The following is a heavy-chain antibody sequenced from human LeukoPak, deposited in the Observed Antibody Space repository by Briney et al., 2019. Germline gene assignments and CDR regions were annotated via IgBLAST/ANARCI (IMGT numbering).Heavy chain of an antibody. CDR2: ISYSGST. V-gene: IGHV4-39*01. CDR3: VRIYCTSTSCYGDSYYGLDV. Sequence: SETLSLTCTVSGDSISSSRHSWGWIREPPGKGLVWIRCISYSGSTYYNPSLKTRVTMSVDTFENQFSLKLSSVTAADSTVYYCVRIYCTSTSCYGDSYYGLDVWGQGTTVTVSS. J-gene: IGHJ6*02. D-gene: IGHD2-2*01. CDR1: GDSISSSRHS.